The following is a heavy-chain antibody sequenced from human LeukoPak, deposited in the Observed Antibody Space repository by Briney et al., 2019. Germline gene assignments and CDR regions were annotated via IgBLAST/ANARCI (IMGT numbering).Heavy chain of an antibody. CDR3: ARGVGILVVVAATGWFYP. Sequence: GASVRVSCKASGYTFTVYYMYWVREAPGQGGEWMLCIKLKSGGTNYAQNLQGRVTITPDTSISTTYMELIRLRSDDTAVYYCARGVGILVVVAATGWFYPWDQGPLVTVSS. V-gene: IGHV1-2*02. J-gene: IGHJ5*02. CDR2: IKLKSGGT. CDR1: GYTFTVYY. D-gene: IGHD2-15*01.